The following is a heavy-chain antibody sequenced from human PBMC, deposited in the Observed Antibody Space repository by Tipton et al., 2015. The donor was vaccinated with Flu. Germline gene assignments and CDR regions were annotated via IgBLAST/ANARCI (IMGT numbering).Heavy chain of an antibody. CDR3: ARSHSGYDAPFDY. Sequence: TLSLTCTVSGGSISSYYWGWIRQPPGKGLEWIGSIYYSGSTNYNPSLKSRVTISVDTSKNQFSLKLSSVTAADTAVYYCARSHSGYDAPFDYWGQGTLVTVSS. J-gene: IGHJ4*02. CDR1: GGSISSYY. CDR2: IYYSGST. D-gene: IGHD5-12*01. V-gene: IGHV4-59*08.